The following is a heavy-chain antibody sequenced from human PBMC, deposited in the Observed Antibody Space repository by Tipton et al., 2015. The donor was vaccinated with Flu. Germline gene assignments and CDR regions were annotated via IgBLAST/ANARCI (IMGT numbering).Heavy chain of an antibody. CDR1: GGSISSYY. CDR2: IYYSGST. D-gene: IGHD3-10*01. V-gene: IGHV4-59*07. CDR3: ATTLCYGSGPPHLPLDY. Sequence: TLSLTCTVSGGSISSYYWSWIRQPPGKGLEWIGYIYYSGSTNYNPSLKSRVTISVDTSKNQFSLKLSSVTAADTAVYYCATTLCYGSGPPHLPLDYWGQGTLVTVSS. J-gene: IGHJ4*02.